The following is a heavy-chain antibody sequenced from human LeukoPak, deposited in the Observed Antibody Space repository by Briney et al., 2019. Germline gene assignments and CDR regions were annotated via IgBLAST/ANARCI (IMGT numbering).Heavy chain of an antibody. J-gene: IGHJ4*02. CDR2: ISFDGSNI. Sequence: PGRSLRLSCAASGFTFSSYGMHWVRQAPGKGLEWVTVISFDGSNIYYADSVKGRFTISRDNAKNSLYLQMNSLRVEDMAVYYCARDSQRWGNFDSWGQGTLVSVSS. CDR3: ARDSQRWGNFDS. CDR1: GFTFSSYG. V-gene: IGHV3-30*03. D-gene: IGHD5-24*01.